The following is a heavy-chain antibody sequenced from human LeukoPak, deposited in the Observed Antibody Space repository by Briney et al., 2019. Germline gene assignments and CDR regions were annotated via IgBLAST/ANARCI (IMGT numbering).Heavy chain of an antibody. Sequence: ASVKVSCKASGGTFSSYAISWVRQAPGQGLEWMGGIIPIFGTANYAQKFQGRVTITADESTSTAYMELSSLRSEDTAVYYCATAPNDYGGNSGYFDYWGQGTLVTVSS. V-gene: IGHV1-69*01. J-gene: IGHJ4*02. CDR3: ATAPNDYGGNSGYFDY. CDR1: GGTFSSYA. D-gene: IGHD4-23*01. CDR2: IIPIFGTA.